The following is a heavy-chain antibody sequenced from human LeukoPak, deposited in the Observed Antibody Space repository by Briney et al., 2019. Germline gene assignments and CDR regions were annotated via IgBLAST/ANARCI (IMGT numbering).Heavy chain of an antibody. Sequence: ASVKVSCKGSVYTFTSYGISWVRQAPGQGLEWMGWISAYNGNTNYAQKLQGRVTMTTDTSTSTAYTARRSLRSDDTAVYYCARDFPYDYDFWSGYSHDAFDIWGQGTMVTVSS. CDR2: ISAYNGNT. J-gene: IGHJ3*02. CDR3: ARDFPYDYDFWSGYSHDAFDI. V-gene: IGHV1-18*01. D-gene: IGHD3-3*01. CDR1: VYTFTSYG.